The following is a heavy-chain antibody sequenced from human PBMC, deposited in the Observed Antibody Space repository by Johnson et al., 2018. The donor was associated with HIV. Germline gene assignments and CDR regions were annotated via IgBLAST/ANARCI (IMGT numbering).Heavy chain of an antibody. CDR2: ISYDGSNK. V-gene: IGHV3-30*04. Sequence: QVQLVESGGGVVQPGRSLRLSCAASGFTFSDYAMHWVRQAPGQGLEWVAVISYDGSNKYYSDSVKGRFTISRDNSKNTLYLQMNSLRAEDTAVFYCGMSGVEDAAFDIWGQGTMVTVSS. CDR1: GFTFSDYA. D-gene: IGHD7-27*01. CDR3: GMSGVEDAAFDI. J-gene: IGHJ3*02.